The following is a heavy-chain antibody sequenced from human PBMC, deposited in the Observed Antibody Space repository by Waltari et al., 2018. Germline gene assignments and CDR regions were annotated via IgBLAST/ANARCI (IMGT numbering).Heavy chain of an antibody. CDR1: GGSFSGYY. CDR2: INHSGST. V-gene: IGHV4-34*01. CDR3: AREVGYSGYDFNWFDP. J-gene: IGHJ5*02. D-gene: IGHD5-12*01. Sequence: QVQLQQWGAGLLKPSETLSLTCAVYGGSFSGYYWSWTRQPPGKGLEWIGEINHSGSTNYNPSLKSRVTISVDTSKNQFSLKLSSVTAADTAVYYCAREVGYSGYDFNWFDPWGQGTLVTVSS.